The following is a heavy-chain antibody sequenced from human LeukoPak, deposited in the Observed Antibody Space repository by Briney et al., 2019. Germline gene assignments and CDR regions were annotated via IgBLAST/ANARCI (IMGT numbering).Heavy chain of an antibody. V-gene: IGHV4-31*03. D-gene: IGHD3-22*01. CDR3: ARFHTSGYYRHFDF. Sequence: NPSETLSLTCTVSGGSISTGGYYWSWIRQHPGKGLEWIAYIYYSGSTYYNPSLKSRVTISVDTSKNQFSLKLSSVTAADTAVYYCARFHTSGYYRHFDFWGQGTLVTVSS. CDR1: GGSISTGGYY. CDR2: IYYSGST. J-gene: IGHJ4*02.